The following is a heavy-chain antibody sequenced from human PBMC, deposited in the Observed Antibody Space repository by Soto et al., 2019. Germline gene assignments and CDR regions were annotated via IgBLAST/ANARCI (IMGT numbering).Heavy chain of an antibody. V-gene: IGHV3-30*18. CDR3: ANGRGLTSEFDY. D-gene: IGHD1-1*01. CDR1: GFTFSSCG. J-gene: IGHJ4*02. Sequence: GWSLRLSCAASGFTFSSCGMHWVRQSPVKGLEWVAGMSHDGSDKFYADSVKGRFTISRDNSKNTLYLQMNSLRLEDTAVYYCANGRGLTSEFDYWGQGTRVTVSS. CDR2: MSHDGSDK.